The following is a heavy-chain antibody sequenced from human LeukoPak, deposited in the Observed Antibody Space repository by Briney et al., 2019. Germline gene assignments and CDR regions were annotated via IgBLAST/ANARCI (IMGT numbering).Heavy chain of an antibody. CDR1: GFTLNSYG. V-gene: IGHV3-30*18. Sequence: QAGGSLRLSCAVSGFTLNSYGMHWVRQAPGKGLEWVAFMSYNERNKYYGDSVKGRFTISRDISKNTVYLQMNSLRAEDTAVYYCAKDVYSWIAAAGAWGQGTLVTVSS. CDR3: AKDVYSWIAAAGA. J-gene: IGHJ5*02. CDR2: MSYNERNK. D-gene: IGHD6-13*01.